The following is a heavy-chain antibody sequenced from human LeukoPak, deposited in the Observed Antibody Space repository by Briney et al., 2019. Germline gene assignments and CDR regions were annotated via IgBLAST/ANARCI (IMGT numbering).Heavy chain of an antibody. J-gene: IGHJ6*03. CDR3: ARAAILIGNYYYYYMDV. V-gene: IGHV4-59*01. CDR2: IYYSGST. D-gene: IGHD3-9*01. Sequence: SETLSLTCTVSGGSISSYYWSWIRQPPGKGLEWIGYIYYSGSTNYNPSLKSRVTISVDTSKNQFSLKLSSVTAADTAVYYCARAAILIGNYYYYYMDVWGKGTTVTVSS. CDR1: GGSISSYY.